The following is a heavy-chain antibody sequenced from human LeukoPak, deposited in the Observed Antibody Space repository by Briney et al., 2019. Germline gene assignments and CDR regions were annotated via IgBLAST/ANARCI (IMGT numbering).Heavy chain of an antibody. CDR3: AKDKDPWKSTSISDFDY. J-gene: IGHJ4*02. CDR1: GFTFSTYG. V-gene: IGHV3-30*02. CDR2: IRYDGSNK. D-gene: IGHD1-1*01. Sequence: GGSLRLSCAASGFTFSTYGMHWVREAPGKGLEWVAFIRYDGSNKYYADSVKGRFTISRDNSKNTLYLQMNSLRAEDTAVYFCAKDKDPWKSTSISDFDYWGQGTLVTVSS.